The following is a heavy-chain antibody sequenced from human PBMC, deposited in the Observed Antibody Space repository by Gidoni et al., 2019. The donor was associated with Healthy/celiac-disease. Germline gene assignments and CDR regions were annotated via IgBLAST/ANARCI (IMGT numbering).Heavy chain of an antibody. D-gene: IGHD5-18*01. CDR2: ISWDGGST. CDR1: GFTFDDYT. CDR3: AKGGEIRTLDY. V-gene: IGHV3-43*01. J-gene: IGHJ4*02. Sequence: EVQLVESGGVVVQPGGSLRLPCAASGFTFDDYTMHWVRQAPGKGLEWVSLISWDGGSTYYADSVKGRFTISRDNSKNSLYLQMNSLRTEDTALYYCAKGGEIRTLDYWGQGTLVTVSS.